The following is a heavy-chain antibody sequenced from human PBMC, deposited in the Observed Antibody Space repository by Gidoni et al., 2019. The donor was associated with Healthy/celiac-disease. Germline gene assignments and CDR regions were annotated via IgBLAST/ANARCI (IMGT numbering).Heavy chain of an antibody. J-gene: IGHJ6*02. V-gene: IGHV3-48*03. CDR1: GFTFSSYE. CDR2: ISSSGSPI. D-gene: IGHD2-8*01. CDR3: ARDKVSIIYGMDV. Sequence: EVQLVESGRGLVQPGGSLRLSCAASGFTFSSYEMNGVRQAPGKGLEWVSYISSSGSPIYYADSVKGRFTISRDNAKNSLYLQMNSLRAEDTAVYYCARDKVSIIYGMDVWGQGTTVTVSS.